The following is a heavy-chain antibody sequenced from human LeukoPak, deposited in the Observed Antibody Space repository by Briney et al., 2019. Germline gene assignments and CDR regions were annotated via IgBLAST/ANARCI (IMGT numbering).Heavy chain of an antibody. CDR2: IYYSGST. CDR3: ARYGRWLQFSFPAFYNWFDP. J-gene: IGHJ5*02. D-gene: IGHD5-24*01. CDR1: GGSISSSSYY. Sequence: SETLSLTCTVSGGSISSSSYYWSWIRQPPGKGLEWIGYIYYSGSTNYNPSLKSRVTISVDTSKNQFSLKLSSVTAADTAVYYCARYGRWLQFSFPAFYNWFDPWGQGTLVTVSS. V-gene: IGHV4-61*01.